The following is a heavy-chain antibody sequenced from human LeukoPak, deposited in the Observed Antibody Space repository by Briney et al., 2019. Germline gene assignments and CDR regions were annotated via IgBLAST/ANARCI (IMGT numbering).Heavy chain of an antibody. CDR1: GYSFTSYW. D-gene: IGHD3-10*01. CDR3: ARMYYGSGSYYNVPPGAFDI. Sequence: GESLKISCQGSGYSFTSYWIGWVRPMPGKGRGWMGIIYPGDSDTRYSPSFQGQVTISADKSISTAYLQWSSLKASDTAMYYCARMYYGSGSYYNVPPGAFDIWGQGTMVTVSS. V-gene: IGHV5-51*01. CDR2: IYPGDSDT. J-gene: IGHJ3*02.